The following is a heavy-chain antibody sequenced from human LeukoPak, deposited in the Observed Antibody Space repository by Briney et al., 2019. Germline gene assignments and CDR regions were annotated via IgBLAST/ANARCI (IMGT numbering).Heavy chain of an antibody. CDR3: ARVMGDGYKRAFDY. CDR1: GGSIRSNY. J-gene: IGHJ4*02. CDR2: IYHSGST. D-gene: IGHD5-24*01. V-gene: IGHV4-59*01. Sequence: TSETLSLTCTVSGGSIRSNYWSWIRQPPGKGLEWIGYIYHSGSTNYNPSLNSRVTISVDTSKNEFSLKLSSVTAADTAVYYCARVMGDGYKRAFDYWGQGTLVTVSS.